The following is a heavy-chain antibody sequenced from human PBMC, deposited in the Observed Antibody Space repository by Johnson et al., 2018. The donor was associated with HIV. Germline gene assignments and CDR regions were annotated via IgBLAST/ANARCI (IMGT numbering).Heavy chain of an antibody. CDR3: ARDKYPPTAAAGTDAFDI. J-gene: IGHJ3*02. D-gene: IGHD6-13*01. V-gene: IGHV3-30*03. Sequence: QEKLVESGGGVVQPGRSLRLSCAASGFTFSTYGMHWVRQAPGKGLEWVAVISYDGSHKYYGDSVKGRFTISRDNSKNTLYLQMNSLRAEDTAVYYCARDKYPPTAAAGTDAFDIWGQGTMVTVSS. CDR2: ISYDGSHK. CDR1: GFTFSTYG.